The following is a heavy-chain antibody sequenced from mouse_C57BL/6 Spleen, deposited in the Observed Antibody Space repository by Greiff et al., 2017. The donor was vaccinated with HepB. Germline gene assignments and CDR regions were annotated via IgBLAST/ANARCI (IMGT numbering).Heavy chain of an antibody. J-gene: IGHJ1*03. D-gene: IGHD2-3*01. CDR2: ISDGGSYT. Sequence: EVKLVESGGGLVKPGGSLKLSCAASGFTFSSYAMSWVRQTPEKRLEWVATISDGGSYTYYPDNVKGRFTISRDNAKNNLYLQMSHLKSEDTAMYYCARLYDGRYFDVWGTGTTVTVSS. CDR1: GFTFSSYA. V-gene: IGHV5-4*03. CDR3: ARLYDGRYFDV.